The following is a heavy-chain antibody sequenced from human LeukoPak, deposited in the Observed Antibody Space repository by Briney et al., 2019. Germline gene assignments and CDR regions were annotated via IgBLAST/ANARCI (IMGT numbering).Heavy chain of an antibody. D-gene: IGHD4-17*01. V-gene: IGHV1-18*01. CDR1: GYTFTCYG. J-gene: IGHJ4*02. Sequence: GASVKVSCKASGYTFTCYGFSWVRQAPGQGLEWMGWINAYNGNTNYAQKFQGRVSMTTDTSTSTAYMELRSLSSDDTAIYYCARNYGDYASVDYWGQGTLVTVSS. CDR3: ARNYGDYASVDY. CDR2: INAYNGNT.